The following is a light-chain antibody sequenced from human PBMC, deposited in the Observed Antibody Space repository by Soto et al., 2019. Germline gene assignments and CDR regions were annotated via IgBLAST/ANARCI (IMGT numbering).Light chain of an antibody. J-gene: IGKJ1*01. V-gene: IGKV1-39*01. Sequence: DILLTQSPSSLSASVGDRITITCRSSQSISRYLNWYQQGPGTALKVLFFGANSLQSGVPSRFSGRGSGTELTLTINSLQPEDVATYYCQQTYGTPGTFGQGTKVDVK. CDR1: QSISRY. CDR2: GAN. CDR3: QQTYGTPGT.